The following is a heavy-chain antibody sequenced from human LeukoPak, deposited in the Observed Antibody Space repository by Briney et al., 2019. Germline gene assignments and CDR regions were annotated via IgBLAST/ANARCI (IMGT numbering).Heavy chain of an antibody. CDR1: GGTFSSYA. J-gene: IGHJ4*02. CDR3: AREDGIVGATYYFDY. Sequence: SVKVSCKASGGTFSSYAISWVRQAPGQGLEWMGRIIPILGIANYAQKFQGRVTITADKSTSTAYMELSSLRSEDTAVYYRAREDGIVGATYYFDYWGQGTLVTVSS. CDR2: IIPILGIA. D-gene: IGHD1-26*01. V-gene: IGHV1-69*04.